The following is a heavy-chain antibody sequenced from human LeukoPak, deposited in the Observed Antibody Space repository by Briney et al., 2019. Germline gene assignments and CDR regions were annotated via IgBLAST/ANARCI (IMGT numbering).Heavy chain of an antibody. D-gene: IGHD5-18*01. Sequence: GGSLRLSCAASGFTFNSYAMSWVRQAPGKGLEWVSGISDSGSSKYYADSVKGRFTISRDNSKNTLYLQMNSLRADDTAEYYWAKGGPYTYGYPFDFWGQGTLVTVSS. J-gene: IGHJ4*02. V-gene: IGHV3-23*01. CDR2: ISDSGSSK. CDR3: AKGGPYTYGYPFDF. CDR1: GFTFNSYA.